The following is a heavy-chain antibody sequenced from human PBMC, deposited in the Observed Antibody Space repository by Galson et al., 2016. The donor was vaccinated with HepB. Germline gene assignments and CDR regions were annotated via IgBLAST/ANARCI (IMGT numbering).Heavy chain of an antibody. D-gene: IGHD3-3*01. CDR2: IWSDGSNK. J-gene: IGHJ4*02. Sequence: SLRLSCAAPGFTFSTFGMHWVRQAPGRGLEWVAVIWSDGSNKYYVDSVKGRFTISRDNSKNMLYLQMNSLRAEDTALYYCAKDRPLFGVVTYFFDSWGQGTLVTVSS. CDR3: AKDRPLFGVVTYFFDS. V-gene: IGHV3-33*06. CDR1: GFTFSTFG.